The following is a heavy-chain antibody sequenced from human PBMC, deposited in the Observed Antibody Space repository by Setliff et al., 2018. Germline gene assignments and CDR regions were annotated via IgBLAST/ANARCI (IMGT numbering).Heavy chain of an antibody. Sequence: PSETLSLTCAIYGQSFSDYYWSWVRQPPGKGLGWIGEIYHSGSTNYNPSLKRRVTISVGTSKDQFSLKLSSVTAADTAVYYCARDRQYCSSPTCYSSYFYYYGMDVWGQGTTVTVSS. V-gene: IGHV4-34*01. CDR1: GQSFSDYY. CDR3: ARDRQYCSSPTCYSSYFYYYGMDV. D-gene: IGHD2-2*02. CDR2: IYHSGST. J-gene: IGHJ6*02.